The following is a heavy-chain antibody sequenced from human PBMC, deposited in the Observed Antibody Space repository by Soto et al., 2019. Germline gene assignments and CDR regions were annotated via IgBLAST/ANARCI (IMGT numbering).Heavy chain of an antibody. D-gene: IGHD3-22*01. J-gene: IGHJ6*02. CDR3: ARGAEDYYDSSGYSYGMDV. CDR2: IYYSGST. CDR1: GGSIGSYY. V-gene: IGHV4-59*01. Sequence: SETLSLTCTVSGGSIGSYYWSWIRQPPGKGLEWIGYIYYSGSTNYNPSLKSRVTISVDTSKNQFSLKLSSVTAADTAVYYCARGAEDYYDSSGYSYGMDVWGQGTTVTVSS.